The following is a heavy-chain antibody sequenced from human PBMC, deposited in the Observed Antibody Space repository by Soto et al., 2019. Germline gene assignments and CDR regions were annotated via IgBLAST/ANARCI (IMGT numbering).Heavy chain of an antibody. Sequence: SETLSLTCTVSGGSISSYYWSWIRQPPGKGLEWIGYIYYSGSTNYNPSLKSRVTISVDTSKNQFSLKLSSVTAADTAVYYCARERKSYYFWSGSIWFDPWGQGTLVTVSS. CDR1: GGSISSYY. V-gene: IGHV4-59*01. D-gene: IGHD3-3*01. CDR2: IYYSGST. CDR3: ARERKSYYFWSGSIWFDP. J-gene: IGHJ5*02.